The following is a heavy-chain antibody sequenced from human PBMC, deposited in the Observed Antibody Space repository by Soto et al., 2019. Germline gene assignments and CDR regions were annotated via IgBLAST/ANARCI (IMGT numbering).Heavy chain of an antibody. V-gene: IGHV4-39*01. Sequence: ASETLSLTCNVAGGSSSSSSYYCGWIRQPPGKGLEWIGSIYYSGRTYYNPSLKSRVTISIDTSKNQFSLKLSSVTAADTAVYYCARRSATTFGRNWFDPWGQGTLVTVSS. D-gene: IGHD1-7*01. CDR1: GGSSSSSSYY. J-gene: IGHJ5*02. CDR3: ARRSATTFGRNWFDP. CDR2: IYYSGRT.